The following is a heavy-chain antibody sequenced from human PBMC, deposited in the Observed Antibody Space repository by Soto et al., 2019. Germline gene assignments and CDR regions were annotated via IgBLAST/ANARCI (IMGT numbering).Heavy chain of an antibody. Sequence: GGSLRLSCAASGFTFSSYSMSWVRQAPGKGLEWVSAINIGGDNTFYTDSVKGRFTISRDNSKNMLYLEMNSLRAEDTAVYYCARDLYGGRPGCWGQGTLVTVSS. CDR1: GFTFSSYS. V-gene: IGHV3-21*06. CDR3: ARDLYGGRPGC. CDR2: INIGGDNT. D-gene: IGHD2-15*01. J-gene: IGHJ4*02.